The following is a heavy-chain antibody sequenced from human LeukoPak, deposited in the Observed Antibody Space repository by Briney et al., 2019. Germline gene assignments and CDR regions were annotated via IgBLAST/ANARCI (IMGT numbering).Heavy chain of an antibody. J-gene: IGHJ6*03. CDR1: GYTFTGYY. D-gene: IGHD6-13*01. Sequence: GASVKVSCKASGYTFTGYYMHWVRQAPGQGLEWMGWINPNSGGTNYAQKFQGRVTMTRDTSISTAYMELSRLRSDDTAVYYCARDPAAADQGVYYYYYMDVWGKGTTVTVSS. V-gene: IGHV1-2*02. CDR2: INPNSGGT. CDR3: ARDPAAADQGVYYYYYMDV.